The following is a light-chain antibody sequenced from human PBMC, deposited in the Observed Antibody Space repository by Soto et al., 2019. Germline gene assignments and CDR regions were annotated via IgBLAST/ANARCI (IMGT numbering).Light chain of an antibody. CDR2: AAS. J-gene: IGKJ1*01. CDR3: LQDYIYPWT. CDR1: QANRDD. Sequence: AIQMTQSPSSLSASVGDRVTITCRASQANRDDLAWSQHKPGEAPKLLIYAASSLQSGVPSRFSGSGSGTDFTLTISSLQPEDFATYYCLQDYIYPWTFGKGTKVEIK. V-gene: IGKV1-6*01.